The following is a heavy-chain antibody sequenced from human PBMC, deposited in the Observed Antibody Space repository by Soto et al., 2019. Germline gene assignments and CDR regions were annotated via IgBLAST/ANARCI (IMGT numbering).Heavy chain of an antibody. CDR2: INHSGST. J-gene: IGHJ6*03. CDR1: GGSFSGYY. CDR3: ARGPRPPYYYGSGTYYSQPYYMDV. V-gene: IGHV4-34*01. Sequence: SETLSLTCAVYGGSFSGYYWSWIRQPPGKGLEWIGEINHSGSTNYNPSLKSRVTISVDTSKNQFSLKLRSVTAADTAVYYCARGPRPPYYYGSGTYYSQPYYMDVWGKGTTVTVSS. D-gene: IGHD3-10*01.